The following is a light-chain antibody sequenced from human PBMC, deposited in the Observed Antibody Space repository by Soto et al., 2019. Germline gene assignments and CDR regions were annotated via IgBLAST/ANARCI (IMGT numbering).Light chain of an antibody. V-gene: IGKV1-5*03. CDR2: KET. CDR3: QQYNDFLYS. J-gene: IGKJ2*01. CDR1: QNIGSW. Sequence: DIQMTQSPSTLSASVGDGVTITCRASQNIGSWLAWYQQKPGEAPKLLISKETNLQSGVPSRFSGCGSGTAFRLTISSLQTVDSATYFCQQYNDFLYSFVPGTKLDI.